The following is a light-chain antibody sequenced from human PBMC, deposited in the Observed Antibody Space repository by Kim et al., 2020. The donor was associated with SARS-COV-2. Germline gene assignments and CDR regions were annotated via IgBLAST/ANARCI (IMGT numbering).Light chain of an antibody. CDR1: QDIRND. CDR3: LQHNTYPIT. CDR2: GAS. Sequence: ASVGDRVTITCRASQDIRNDLGWYQQNPGRAPKRLIYGASSLQSGVPSRFSSSRSGTEFTLTISSLQPEDFATYFCLQHNTYPITFGQGTRLEIK. J-gene: IGKJ5*01. V-gene: IGKV1-17*01.